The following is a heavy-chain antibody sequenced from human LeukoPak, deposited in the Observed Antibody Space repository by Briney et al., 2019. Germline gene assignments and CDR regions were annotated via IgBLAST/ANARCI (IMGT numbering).Heavy chain of an antibody. V-gene: IGHV1-58*01. CDR2: IVVGSGNT. D-gene: IGHD1-26*01. CDR3: AALVGATKAHTGY. J-gene: IGHJ4*02. Sequence: ASVKVSCKASGFTFTSSAVQWVRQARGQRLEWIGWIVVGSGNTNYAQKFQERVTITRDMSTSTAYMELSSLRSEDTAVYYCAALVGATKAHTGYWGQGTLVTVSS. CDR1: GFTFTSSA.